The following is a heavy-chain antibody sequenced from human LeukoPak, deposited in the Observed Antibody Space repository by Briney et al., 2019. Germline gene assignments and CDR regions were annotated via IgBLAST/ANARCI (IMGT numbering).Heavy chain of an antibody. CDR3: ARDVRPLLHAFDI. V-gene: IGHV4-59*01. J-gene: IGHJ3*02. Sequence: PSETLSLTCTISAASMKNFYWSWIRQSPERGLEWIGYIHYTGNTNCNPSLTDRVTISVDTSKNQFSLKLSSVTAADTAVYYCARDVRPLLHAFDIWGQGTMVTVSS. CDR2: IHYTGNT. CDR1: AASMKNFY.